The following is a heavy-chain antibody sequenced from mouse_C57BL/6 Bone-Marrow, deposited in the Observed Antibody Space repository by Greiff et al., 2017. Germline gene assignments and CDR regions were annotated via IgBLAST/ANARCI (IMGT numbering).Heavy chain of an antibody. V-gene: IGHV3-6*01. CDR2: ISYDGSN. D-gene: IGHD2-2*01. J-gene: IGHJ3*01. CDR3: ARVYGYGEGFAY. Sequence: EVQRVESGPGLVKPSQSLSLTCSVTGYSITSGYYWNWIRQFPGNKLEWMGYISYDGSNNYNPSLKNRISITRDTSKNQFFLKLNSVTTEDTATYYCARVYGYGEGFAYWGQGTLVTVSA. CDR1: GYSITSGYY.